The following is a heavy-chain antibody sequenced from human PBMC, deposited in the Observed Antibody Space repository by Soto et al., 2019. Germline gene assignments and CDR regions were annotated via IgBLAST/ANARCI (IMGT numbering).Heavy chain of an antibody. CDR2: INHSGST. CDR1: GGSFSGYY. D-gene: IGHD4-17*01. J-gene: IGHJ4*02. Sequence: QVQLQQWGAGLLKPSETLSLTCAVYGGSFSGYYWSWILQPPGKGLEWIGEINHSGSTNYNPSLKSRVTISVDTSKNQFSLKLSSVTAADTAVYYCARGLSTRGLAGDYWGQGTLVTVSS. V-gene: IGHV4-34*01. CDR3: ARGLSTRGLAGDY.